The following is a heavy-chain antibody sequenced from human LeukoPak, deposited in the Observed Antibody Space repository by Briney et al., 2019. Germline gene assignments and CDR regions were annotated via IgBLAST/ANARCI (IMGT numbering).Heavy chain of an antibody. D-gene: IGHD3-22*01. Sequence: GESLKISCNGSGYSFTSYWIGWVRQMPGKGLEWMGIIYPGDSDTRYSPSFQGQVTISADKSISTAYLQWSSLKASDTAMYYCATAYYYDSSGHDAFDIWGQGTMVTVSS. CDR3: ATAYYYDSSGHDAFDI. V-gene: IGHV5-51*01. J-gene: IGHJ3*02. CDR1: GYSFTSYW. CDR2: IYPGDSDT.